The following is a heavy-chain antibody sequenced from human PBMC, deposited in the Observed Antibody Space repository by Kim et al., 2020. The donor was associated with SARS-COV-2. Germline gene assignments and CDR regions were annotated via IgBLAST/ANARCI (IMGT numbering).Heavy chain of an antibody. V-gene: IGHV4-31*03. CDR2: IYYSGST. J-gene: IGHJ4*02. CDR3: ARGQGLITMIVVVVGAFDY. Sequence: SETLSLTCTVSGGSISSGGYYWSWIRQHPGKGLEWIGYIYYSGSTYYNPSLKGRVTISVDTSKNQFSLKLSSVTAADTAVYYGARGQGLITMIVVVVGAFDYWGQGTLVTVSS. CDR1: GGSISSGGYY. D-gene: IGHD3-22*01.